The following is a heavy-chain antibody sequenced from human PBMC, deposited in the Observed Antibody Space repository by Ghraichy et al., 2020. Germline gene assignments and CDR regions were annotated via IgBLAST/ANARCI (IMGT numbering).Heavy chain of an antibody. CDR1: GYTFTSYG. Sequence: ASVKVSCKASGYTFTSYGISWVRQAPGQGLEWMGWISAYNGNTNYAQKLQGRVTMTTDTSTSTAYMELRSLRSDDTAVYYCARDSVGARPYYYGMDVWGQGTTVTVSS. D-gene: IGHD1-26*01. V-gene: IGHV1-18*01. J-gene: IGHJ6*02. CDR3: ARDSVGARPYYYGMDV. CDR2: ISAYNGNT.